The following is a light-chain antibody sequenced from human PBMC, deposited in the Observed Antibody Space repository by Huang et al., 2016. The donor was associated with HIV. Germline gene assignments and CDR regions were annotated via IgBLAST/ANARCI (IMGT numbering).Light chain of an antibody. CDR1: QSISTN. CDR2: GAS. J-gene: IGKJ2*01. Sequence: EIVLTQSPATLSVSPGERATLSCRASQSISTNLAWYHQKPGPAPRLLIYGASNRATGVPARFSRSGSGTEFTLTISSLQSEDFDLYHCQQYNNWPPEYTFGQGTKLEIK. CDR3: QQYNNWPPEYT. V-gene: IGKV3-15*01.